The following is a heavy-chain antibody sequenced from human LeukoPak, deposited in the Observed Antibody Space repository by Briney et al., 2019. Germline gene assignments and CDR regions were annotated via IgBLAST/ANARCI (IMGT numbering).Heavy chain of an antibody. Sequence: SETLSLTCTVSGGSISSYYWSWIRQPPGKGLEWIGYIYYSGSTNYNPSLKSRVTMSVDTSKNQFSLKLSSVTAADTAVYYCARLYCSGGSCCLYYFDHWGQGTLVTVSS. J-gene: IGHJ4*02. V-gene: IGHV4-59*12. CDR1: GGSISSYY. CDR3: ARLYCSGGSCCLYYFDH. CDR2: IYYSGST. D-gene: IGHD2-15*01.